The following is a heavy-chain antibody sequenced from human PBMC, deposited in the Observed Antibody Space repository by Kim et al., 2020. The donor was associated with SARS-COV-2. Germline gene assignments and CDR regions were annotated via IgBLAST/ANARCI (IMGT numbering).Heavy chain of an antibody. J-gene: IGHJ3*02. CDR3: ARYSIAVAGDAFDI. Sequence: DSVKSRFTISRDNAKDSLYLQMNSRRDEDTAVYYCARYSIAVAGDAFDIWGQGTMVTVSS. D-gene: IGHD6-19*01. V-gene: IGHV3-48*02.